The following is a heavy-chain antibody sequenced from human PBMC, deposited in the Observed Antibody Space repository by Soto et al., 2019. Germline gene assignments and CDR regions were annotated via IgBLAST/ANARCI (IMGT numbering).Heavy chain of an antibody. CDR2: IYYSGTS. CDR3: ARLNAGTTYYYYGMDV. Sequence: SETLSLTCTVSGGSLSDDTYYWGWIRQPPGKGLEWIGSIYYSGTSSYNPSLESRVTMSVDTSKNQFSLKLNSVTAADTALYYCARLNAGTTYYYYGMDVWGQGTTVTVSS. CDR1: GGSLSDDTYY. V-gene: IGHV4-39*01. D-gene: IGHD1-7*01. J-gene: IGHJ6*02.